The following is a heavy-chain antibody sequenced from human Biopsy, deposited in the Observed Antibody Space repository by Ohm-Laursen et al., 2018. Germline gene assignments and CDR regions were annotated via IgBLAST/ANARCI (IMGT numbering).Heavy chain of an antibody. CDR1: GGSISSYY. J-gene: IGHJ2*01. V-gene: IGHV4-59*01. CDR3: ARDRGFYSDRTVPGYFDL. Sequence: GTLSLTCTVSGGSISSYYWSWIRQPPGKGLEWIGYVYYSGSTDYNPSLQSRVTISVDTSKNHFSLRLRSVTPADTAIYYCARDRGFYSDRTVPGYFDLWGRGTLVTVSS. D-gene: IGHD3-22*01. CDR2: VYYSGST.